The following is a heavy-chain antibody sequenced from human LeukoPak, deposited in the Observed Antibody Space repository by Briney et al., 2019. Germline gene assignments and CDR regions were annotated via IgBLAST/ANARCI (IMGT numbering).Heavy chain of an antibody. Sequence: GASVKVSCKASGYTFTGYYMHWVRQAPGQGLEWMGWINPNSGGTNYAQKFQGRVTMTRDTSISTAYMELSRLRSDDTAVYDCARVPPPPNYDFWSGSLLYYFDYWGQGTLVTVSS. V-gene: IGHV1-2*02. D-gene: IGHD3-3*01. CDR3: ARVPPPPNYDFWSGSLLYYFDY. J-gene: IGHJ4*02. CDR1: GYTFTGYY. CDR2: INPNSGGT.